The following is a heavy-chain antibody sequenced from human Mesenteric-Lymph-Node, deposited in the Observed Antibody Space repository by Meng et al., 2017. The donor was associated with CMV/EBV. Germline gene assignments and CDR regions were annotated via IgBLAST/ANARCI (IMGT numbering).Heavy chain of an antibody. Sequence: SETLSLTCTVSGGSISSYYWTWIRQPPGKGLEWIGHISDSGSTNYNPSLESRVTISVDTSKNQFSLKLSSVTAADTAVYYCAREGDYYYGMDVWGQGTTVTVSS. CDR3: AREGDYYYGMDV. CDR2: ISDSGST. V-gene: IGHV4-59*01. J-gene: IGHJ6*02. CDR1: GGSISSYY.